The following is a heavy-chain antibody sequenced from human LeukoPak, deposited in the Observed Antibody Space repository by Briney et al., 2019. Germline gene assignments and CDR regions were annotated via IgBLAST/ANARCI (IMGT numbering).Heavy chain of an antibody. Sequence: ASVKVSCKASGYTFTAYHIHWVRQAPGQGLQWMGWINANSGGTNYAQSFQDRVTMTRDTAISTAYMELSRLTSDDTAVYYCARGNDSVWGSYTGSLDYWRQGTPVTVSS. J-gene: IGHJ4*02. CDR3: ARGNDSVWGSYTGSLDY. D-gene: IGHD3-16*01. V-gene: IGHV1-2*02. CDR1: GYTFTAYH. CDR2: INANSGGT.